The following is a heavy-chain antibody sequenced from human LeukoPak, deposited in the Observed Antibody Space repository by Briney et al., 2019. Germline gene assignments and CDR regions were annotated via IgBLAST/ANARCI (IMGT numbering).Heavy chain of an antibody. J-gene: IGHJ4*02. D-gene: IGHD3-10*01. V-gene: IGHV1-69*13. CDR2: IIPIFGTA. Sequence: SVKVSCKASGGTFISYAISWVRQAPGQGLEWMGGIIPIFGTANYAQKFQGRVTITADESTSTAYMELSSLRSEDTAVCYCATYGSGKKTFDYWGQGTLVTVSS. CDR1: GGTFISYA. CDR3: ATYGSGKKTFDY.